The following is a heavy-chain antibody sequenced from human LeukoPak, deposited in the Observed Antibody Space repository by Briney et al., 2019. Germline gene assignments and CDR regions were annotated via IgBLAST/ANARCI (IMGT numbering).Heavy chain of an antibody. Sequence: GGSLRLSCAASGFTFSSYAMHWVRQAPGKGLEWVAVISYDGSNKYYADSVKGRFTISRDNSKNTLYLQMNSLRAEDTAVYYCARDVLGLVRVPEGYFDYWGQGNLVTVSS. J-gene: IGHJ4*02. CDR1: GFTFSSYA. CDR3: ARDVLGLVRVPEGYFDY. D-gene: IGHD3-10*01. V-gene: IGHV3-30*04. CDR2: ISYDGSNK.